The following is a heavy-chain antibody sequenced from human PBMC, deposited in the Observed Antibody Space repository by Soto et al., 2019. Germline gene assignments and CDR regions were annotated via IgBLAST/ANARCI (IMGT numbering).Heavy chain of an antibody. CDR3: ARAAYYYESSGYYPGDY. J-gene: IGHJ4*02. CDR2: IIPILGIT. CDR1: GGTFSSYT. Sequence: SVKVSCKASGGTFSSYTISWVRQAPGQGLEWMGRIIPILGITNYAQKFQGRVTITADKSTSTAYMELSSLRSEDTAVYYCARAAYYYESSGYYPGDYWGQGTLVTVSS. D-gene: IGHD3-22*01. V-gene: IGHV1-69*02.